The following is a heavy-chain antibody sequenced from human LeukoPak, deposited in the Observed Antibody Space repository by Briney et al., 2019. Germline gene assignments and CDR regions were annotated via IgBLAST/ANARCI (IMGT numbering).Heavy chain of an antibody. CDR2: IKQDGSGK. CDR1: GFTFSSYC. V-gene: IGHV3-7*01. D-gene: IGHD6-13*01. Sequence: GGSLRLSCAASGFTFSSYCMTWVRQAPGKGLEWVANIKQDGSGKYYVDSVKGRLTISRDNAKNSLYLQMNSLRAEDTAVYYCARSPYSSTWYDLYYFDYWGQGTLVTVSS. CDR3: ARSPYSSTWYDLYYFDY. J-gene: IGHJ4*02.